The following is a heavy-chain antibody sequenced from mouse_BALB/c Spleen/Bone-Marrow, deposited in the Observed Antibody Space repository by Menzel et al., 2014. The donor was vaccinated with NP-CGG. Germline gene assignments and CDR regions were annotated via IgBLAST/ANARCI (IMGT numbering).Heavy chain of an antibody. V-gene: IGHV1S81*02. CDR2: INPSNGGT. CDR1: GYTFTSYY. CDR3: TRLPH. D-gene: IGHD5-1*01. J-gene: IGHJ4*01. Sequence: VQLQQSGAELVKPGASVKLSCKASGYTFTSYYMYWVKQRRGQGLEWIGEINPSNGGTNFNEKFKSRATPTVDKSSSTAYMQLSSLTSEDSAVYYCTRLPHWGQGTSVTVSS.